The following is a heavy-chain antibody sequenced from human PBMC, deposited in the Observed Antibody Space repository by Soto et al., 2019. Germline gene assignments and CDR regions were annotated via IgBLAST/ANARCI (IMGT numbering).Heavy chain of an antibody. CDR1: GGSISSYY. J-gene: IGHJ3*02. Sequence: QVQLQESGPGLVTPSETLSLSCTVSGGSISSYYWSWIRQPPGKGLEWIGFIYSGGTTYYSPSLKSRITISVDTSQNQFSLYLTSVTPADTAIYYCARVGATTRAFDIWGQGTMVTVSS. D-gene: IGHD1-26*01. CDR3: ARVGATTRAFDI. V-gene: IGHV4-59*01. CDR2: IYSGGTT.